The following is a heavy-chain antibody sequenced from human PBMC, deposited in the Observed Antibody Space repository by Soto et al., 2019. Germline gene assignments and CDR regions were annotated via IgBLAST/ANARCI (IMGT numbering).Heavy chain of an antibody. J-gene: IGHJ3*02. CDR3: AKGPYLGELSYAFDI. D-gene: IGHD3-16*02. Sequence: GGSLKLSCAASGFTFSSYAMSWVRQAPGKGLEWVSAISGSGGSTYYADSVKGRFTISRDNSKNTLYLQMNSLRAEDTAVYYCAKGPYLGELSYAFDIWGQGTMVTVSS. CDR2: ISGSGGST. V-gene: IGHV3-23*01. CDR1: GFTFSSYA.